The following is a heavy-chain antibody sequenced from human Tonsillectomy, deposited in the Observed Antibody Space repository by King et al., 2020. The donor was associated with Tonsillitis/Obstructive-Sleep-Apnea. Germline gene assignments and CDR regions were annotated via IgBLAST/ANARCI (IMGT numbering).Heavy chain of an antibody. CDR2: INWNGGST. CDR1: GFTFDDYG. CDR3: ARDSVFLVGSGSSPGDYYYYMDV. V-gene: IGHV3-20*04. J-gene: IGHJ6*03. Sequence: VQLVESGGGVVRPGGSLRLSCAASGFTFDDYGMSWVRQAPGKGLEWVSGINWNGGSTGYADSVKGRFTISTDNAKNSLYLQMNSLRAEDTALYYCARDSVFLVGSGSSPGDYYYYMDVWGKGTTVTVSS. D-gene: IGHD3-10*01.